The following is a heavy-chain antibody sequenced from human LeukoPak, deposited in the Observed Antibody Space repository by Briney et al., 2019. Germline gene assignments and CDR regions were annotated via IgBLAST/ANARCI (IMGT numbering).Heavy chain of an antibody. CDR1: GFTFDDYA. D-gene: IGHD3-22*01. CDR2: ISGDGGST. J-gene: IGHJ4*02. V-gene: IGHV3-43*02. CDR3: AKDRYYDSSGYLEG. Sequence: GGSLRLSCAASGFTFDDYAMHWVRQAPGKGLEWVSLISGDGGSTYYADSVKGRFTITRDNSKNSLYLQMNSLRTEDTALYYCAKDRYYDSSGYLEGWGQGTLVTVSS.